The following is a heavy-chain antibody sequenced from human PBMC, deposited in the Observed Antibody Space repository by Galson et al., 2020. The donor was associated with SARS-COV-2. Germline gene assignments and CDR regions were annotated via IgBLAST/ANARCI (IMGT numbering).Heavy chain of an antibody. Sequence: GESLKISCVVSGFSFSNNAMTWVRQAPGKGLEWVSAISGSGVSTYYADSVRGRFTISRDNSKNTLYLQMNSLRAEDTAVYYCAKSGFGPITMVRGLIITPDYWGQGTLVTVSS. CDR1: GFSFSNNA. CDR3: AKSGFGPITMVRGLIITPDY. D-gene: IGHD3-10*01. V-gene: IGHV3-23*01. J-gene: IGHJ4*02. CDR2: ISGSGVST.